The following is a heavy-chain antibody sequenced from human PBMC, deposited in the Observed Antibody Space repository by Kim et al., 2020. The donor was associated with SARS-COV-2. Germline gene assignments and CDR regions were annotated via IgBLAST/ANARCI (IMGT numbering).Heavy chain of an antibody. CDR2: VNNDGSST. Sequence: GGSLRLSCTTSGFTFTDYWIHWVRQAPGKGLVWVSYVNNDGSSTGYADSVKGRFTISRDNAKNTLYLQMNSLRLEDTAVYYCARGYGLGTNYSGQGTLAT. CDR1: GFTFTDYW. D-gene: IGHD3-10*01. J-gene: IGHJ4*02. CDR3: ARGYGLGTNY. V-gene: IGHV3-74*01.